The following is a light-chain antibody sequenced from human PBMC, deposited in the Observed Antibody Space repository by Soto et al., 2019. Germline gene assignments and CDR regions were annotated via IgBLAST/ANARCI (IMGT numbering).Light chain of an antibody. CDR3: SSYAASNMRV. Sequence: QSVLTQPPSASGSPGQSVTISRTGTSSDVGGYNYVSWYQQHPGKAPKLMIYEVSKRPSGVPDRFSGSKSGNTASLTVSGLQAEDEADYYCSSYAASNMRVFGGGTKLTVL. CDR2: EVS. J-gene: IGLJ2*01. V-gene: IGLV2-8*01. CDR1: SSDVGGYNY.